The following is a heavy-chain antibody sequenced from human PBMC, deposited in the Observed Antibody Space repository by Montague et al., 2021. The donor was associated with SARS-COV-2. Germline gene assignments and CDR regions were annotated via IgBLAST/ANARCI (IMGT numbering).Heavy chain of an antibody. CDR3: ARGSEYYYHPFDY. CDR1: GASMSGYH. D-gene: IGHD2/OR15-2a*01. CDR2: IYSNGDT. V-gene: IGHV4-4*07. Sequence: SETLSLTCTVSGASMSGYHWSWIRQPAGKALGWIGRIYSNGDTTYNPSLKSRLTMSVDTSERQFSLKMTSVSAADTAIYYCARGSEYYYHPFDYWGHGNLVTVSS. J-gene: IGHJ4*01.